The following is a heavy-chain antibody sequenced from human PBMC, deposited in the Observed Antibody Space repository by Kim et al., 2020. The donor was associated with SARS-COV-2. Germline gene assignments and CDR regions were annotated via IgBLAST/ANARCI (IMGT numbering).Heavy chain of an antibody. CDR2: TYYRSKWYN. CDR3: ARKPTGLLWFGELKDGMDV. V-gene: IGHV6-1*01. D-gene: IGHD3-10*01. CDR1: GDSVSSNSAA. Sequence: SQTLSLTCAISGDSVSSNSAAWNWIRQSPSRGLEWLGRTYYRSKWYNDYAVSVKSRITINPDTSKNQFSLQLNSVTPEDTAVYYCARKPTGLLWFGELKDGMDVWGQGTTVTVSS. J-gene: IGHJ6*02.